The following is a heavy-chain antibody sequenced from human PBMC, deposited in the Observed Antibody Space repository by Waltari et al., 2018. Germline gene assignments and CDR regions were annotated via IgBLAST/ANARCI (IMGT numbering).Heavy chain of an antibody. D-gene: IGHD1-26*01. CDR1: GFTFSSYS. CDR3: ARDLVLGIDMDV. CDR2: ISSSSSYI. V-gene: IGHV3-21*01. J-gene: IGHJ6*03. Sequence: EVQLVESGGGLVKPGGSLRLSCAASGFTFSSYSMNWVRQAPGKGLEWVSSISSSSSYIYYADSVKGRFTISRDNAKNSLYLQMNSLRAEDTAEYYCARDLVLGIDMDVWGKGTTVTVSS.